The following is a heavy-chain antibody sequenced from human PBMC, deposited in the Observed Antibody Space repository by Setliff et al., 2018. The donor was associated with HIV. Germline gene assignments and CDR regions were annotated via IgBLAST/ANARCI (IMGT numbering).Heavy chain of an antibody. V-gene: IGHV4-39*07. CDR2: IYYSGKT. CDR1: GGSISSSTYY. J-gene: IGHJ4*02. CDR3: ARVARGGHSSRWYYFDY. D-gene: IGHD6-13*01. Sequence: KPSETLSLTCTVSGGSISSSTYYWGWIRQPPGKGLEWIGSIYYSGKTNYNPSLKSRVTISIDTSKNQFSLKLSSVTAADTAVYYCARVARGGHSSRWYYFDYWGQGTLVTVSS.